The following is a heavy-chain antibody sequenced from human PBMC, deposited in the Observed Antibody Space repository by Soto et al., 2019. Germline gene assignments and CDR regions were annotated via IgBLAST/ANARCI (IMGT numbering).Heavy chain of an antibody. J-gene: IGHJ6*01. CDR3: ARDRKLEFELYGMDV. CDR2: ISAYNGNT. V-gene: IGHV1-18*01. Sequence: ASVKVSCKASGYTFTSYGISWVRQAPGQGLEWMGWISAYNGNTNYAQKLQGRVTMTTDTSTSTAYMELRSLRSDDTAVYYCARDRKLEFELYGMDVWGQGTTVTVSS. CDR1: GYTFTSYG. D-gene: IGHD1-7*01.